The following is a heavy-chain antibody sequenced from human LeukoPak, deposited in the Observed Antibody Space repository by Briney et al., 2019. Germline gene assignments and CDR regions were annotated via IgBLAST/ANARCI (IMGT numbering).Heavy chain of an antibody. CDR1: GFTFSSSA. Sequence: GGSLRLSCAASGFTFSSSAMSWVRQAPGKGLEWVSAISGSGGTTSYADSVKGRFTISRDNSKNTLYLQMNSLRGEDTAVYYCAAGRYYCDSWGQGTLVTASS. J-gene: IGHJ4*02. D-gene: IGHD3-10*01. CDR3: AAGRYYCDS. CDR2: ISGSGGTT. V-gene: IGHV3-23*01.